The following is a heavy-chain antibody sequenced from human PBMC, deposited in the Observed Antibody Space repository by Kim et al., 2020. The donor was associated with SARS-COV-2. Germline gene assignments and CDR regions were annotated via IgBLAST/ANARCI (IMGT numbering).Heavy chain of an antibody. Sequence: RFTISRDNAKNSLYLQMNSLRDEDTAVYYCARAEEGGYYYDSSGYYVFDYWGQGTLVTVSS. CDR3: ARAEEGGYYYDSSGYYVFDY. J-gene: IGHJ4*02. V-gene: IGHV3-48*02. D-gene: IGHD3-22*01.